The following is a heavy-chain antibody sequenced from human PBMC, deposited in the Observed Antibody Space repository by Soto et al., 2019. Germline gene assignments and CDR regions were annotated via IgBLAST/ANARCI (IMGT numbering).Heavy chain of an antibody. J-gene: IGHJ5*02. CDR2: ISWNSGSI. V-gene: IGHV3-9*01. Sequence: EVQLVESGGGLVQPGRSLRLSCAASGFTFDDYAMHWVRQAPGKGLEWVSGISWNSGSIGYADSVKCRFTISRDNANNSLYLPMNSLRAEDTAVYYCAKGRGVGDEFRAWGKGTLVTVSS. D-gene: IGHD3-10*01. CDR1: GFTFDDYA. CDR3: AKGRGVGDEFRA.